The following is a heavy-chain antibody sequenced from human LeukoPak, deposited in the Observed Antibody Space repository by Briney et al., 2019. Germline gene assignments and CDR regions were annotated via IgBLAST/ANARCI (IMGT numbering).Heavy chain of an antibody. CDR1: GFTFSTYA. CDR3: ARYYGSGSPPFDY. CDR2: ISGSSDYI. V-gene: IGHV3-21*01. J-gene: IGHJ4*02. D-gene: IGHD3-10*01. Sequence: GGSLRLSRAASGFTFSTYAMNWVRQAPGKGLEWVSSISGSSDYIYYADSVKGRFTISRDNAKNSLYLQMNSLRAEDTAVYYCARYYGSGSPPFDYWGQGTLVTVSS.